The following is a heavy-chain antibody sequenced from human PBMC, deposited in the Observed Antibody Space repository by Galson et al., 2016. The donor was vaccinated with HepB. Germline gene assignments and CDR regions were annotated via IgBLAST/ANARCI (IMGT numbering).Heavy chain of an antibody. CDR1: GFTFSRYE. V-gene: IGHV3-48*03. Sequence: SLRLSCAASGFTFSRYEMTWVRQAPGKGLEWLSYITSHSDRISYADSAKGRFTISRDNGKNSLYLQMNSLRVEDTAIYYCARESYNRFDPWGQGTLVTVSS. J-gene: IGHJ5*02. CDR3: ARESYNRFDP. CDR2: ITSHSDRI.